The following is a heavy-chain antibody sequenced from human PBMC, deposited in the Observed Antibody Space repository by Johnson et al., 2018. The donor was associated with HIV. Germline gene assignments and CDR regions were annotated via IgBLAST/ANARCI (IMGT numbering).Heavy chain of an antibody. D-gene: IGHD3-16*01. V-gene: IGHV3-66*01. CDR1: GFTVSINY. Sequence: EVQLVESGGGVVRPGGSLRLSCAASGFTVSINYMNWVRQAPGKGLEWVSVIYSGGSAYYADSVKGRLPISRDNSKNTLYLQMNSLRAEDTAVYYCARVTPQRGDNDVFDIWGQGTMVTVSS. J-gene: IGHJ3*02. CDR2: IYSGGSA. CDR3: ARVTPQRGDNDVFDI.